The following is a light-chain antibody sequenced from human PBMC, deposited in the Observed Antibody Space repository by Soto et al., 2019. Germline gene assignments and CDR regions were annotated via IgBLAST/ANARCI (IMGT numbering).Light chain of an antibody. CDR3: QQYNNWPHA. CDR2: GAS. V-gene: IGKV3-15*01. J-gene: IGKJ2*01. CDR1: QSVSSD. Sequence: EIVMTQSPATLSVSPGERATLSCRASQSVSSDLAWYLLKPGQAPSLLIYGASTRATGMPARFSGSGSGSEFTLTISSLQSEDFAVYYWQQYNNWPHAFGQGTKLEIK.